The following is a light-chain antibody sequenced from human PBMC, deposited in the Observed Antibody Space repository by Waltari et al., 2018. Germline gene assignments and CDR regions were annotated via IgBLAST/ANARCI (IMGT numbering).Light chain of an antibody. CDR1: NSAIGGYNF. CDR3: TSFTSTTSYVV. V-gene: IGLV2-14*03. J-gene: IGLJ2*01. CDR2: DVN. Sequence: QSALTQPASVSGSPGQSITISCTGTNSAIGGYNFVSWYQQPPGKAPRLMIYDVNKRPSGVSNRFSGSKSGNTASLTISGLQADDEADYYCTSFTSTTSYVVFGGGTNLTV.